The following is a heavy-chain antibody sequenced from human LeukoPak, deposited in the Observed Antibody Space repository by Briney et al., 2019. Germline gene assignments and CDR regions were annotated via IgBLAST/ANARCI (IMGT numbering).Heavy chain of an antibody. V-gene: IGHV4-34*01. CDR1: GGSFGGYY. J-gene: IGHJ6*02. D-gene: IGHD2-15*01. CDR2: INHSGST. Sequence: SETLSLTCAVYGGSFGGYYWSWIRQPPGKGLEWIGEINHSGSTNYNPSLKSRVTISVDTSKNQFSLKLSSVTAADTAVYYCARGQYCSGGSCYYYYYYGMDVWGQGTTVTVSS. CDR3: ARGQYCSGGSCYYYYYYGMDV.